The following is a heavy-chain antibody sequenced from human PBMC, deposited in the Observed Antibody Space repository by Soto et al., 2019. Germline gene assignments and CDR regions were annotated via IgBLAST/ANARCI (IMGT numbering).Heavy chain of an antibody. D-gene: IGHD1-1*01. Sequence: QVQLQQWGAGLLKPSETLSLTCAVYGGSFSGYYWSWIRQPPGKGLEWIGEINHSGSTNYSPSLKSRVTISVDTSKNQFSLKLSSVTAADTAVYYCARGPLDTIQGYGMDVWGQGTTVTVSS. J-gene: IGHJ6*02. CDR2: INHSGST. CDR3: ARGPLDTIQGYGMDV. CDR1: GGSFSGYY. V-gene: IGHV4-34*01.